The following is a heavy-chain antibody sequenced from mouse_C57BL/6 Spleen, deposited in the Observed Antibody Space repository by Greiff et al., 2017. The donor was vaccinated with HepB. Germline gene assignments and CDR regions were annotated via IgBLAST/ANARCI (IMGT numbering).Heavy chain of an antibody. Sequence: VQLQQSGPELVKPGASVKISCKASGYAFSSSWMNWVKQRPGKGLEWIGRIYPGDGDTNYNGKFKGKATLTADKSSSTAYMQLSILTSEDSAVYFCARGLLLSWFAYWGQGTLVTVSA. D-gene: IGHD1-1*01. CDR1: GYAFSSSW. J-gene: IGHJ3*01. CDR3: ARGLLLSWFAY. V-gene: IGHV1-82*01. CDR2: IYPGDGDT.